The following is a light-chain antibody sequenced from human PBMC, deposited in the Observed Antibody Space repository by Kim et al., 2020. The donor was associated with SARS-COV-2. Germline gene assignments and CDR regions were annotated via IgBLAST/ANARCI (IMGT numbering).Light chain of an antibody. V-gene: IGKV1-39*01. J-gene: IGKJ1*01. CDR1: QSISSY. CDR2: AAS. Sequence: DIQMTQSPSSLSASVGDRVTITCRASQSISSYLNWYQQKPEKAPKLLIYAASSLQSGVPSRFSGSGSGTDFTLTISSLQPEDFATYSCQLSYTTPPTFGQGTKVDIK. CDR3: QLSYTTPPT.